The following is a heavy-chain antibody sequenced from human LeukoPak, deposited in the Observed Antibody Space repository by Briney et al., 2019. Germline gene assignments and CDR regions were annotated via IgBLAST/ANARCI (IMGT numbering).Heavy chain of an antibody. CDR1: GFTFTNAW. V-gene: IGHV3-15*01. CDR3: ARVGDYYDSSGYYHQNLFDY. CDR2: IRSKADGGTT. D-gene: IGHD3-22*01. Sequence: GGSLRLSCAASGFTFTNAWLSWVRRAPGKGLEWVGRIRSKADGGTTDYAAPVKRRFTISRDDSKNTVYLQTNSLRAEDTAVYYCARVGDYYDSSGYYHQNLFDYWGQGTLVTVSS. J-gene: IGHJ4*02.